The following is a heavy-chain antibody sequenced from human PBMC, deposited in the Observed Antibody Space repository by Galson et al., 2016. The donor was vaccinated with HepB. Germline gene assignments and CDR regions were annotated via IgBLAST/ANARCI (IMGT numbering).Heavy chain of an antibody. J-gene: IGHJ5*02. CDR3: VISVRGISTGPFDH. V-gene: IGHV3-23*01. Sequence: SLRLSCAGPGFTFSSYGMSWVRQAPGKGLEWVSVISALHNQIYYADSVRGRFTISRDNSKSRLFLQMSSLRAEDTAMDYCVISVRGISTGPFDHCGQGTLVVVSS. D-gene: IGHD3-10*01. CDR2: ISALHNQI. CDR1: GFTFSSYG.